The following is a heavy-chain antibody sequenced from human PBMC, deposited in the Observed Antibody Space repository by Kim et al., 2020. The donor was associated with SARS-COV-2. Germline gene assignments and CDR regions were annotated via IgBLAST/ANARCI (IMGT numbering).Heavy chain of an antibody. V-gene: IGHV5-51*01. CDR1: GYSFTSYW. CDR2: IYPGDSDT. CDR3: ARLLPRLRVRRYYDSSGHRVGAFDI. J-gene: IGHJ3*02. D-gene: IGHD3-22*01. Sequence: GESLKISCKGSGYSFTSYWIGWVRQMPGKGLEWMGIIYPGDSDTRYSPSFQGQVTISADKSISTAYLQWSSLKASDTAMYYCARLLPRLRVRRYYDSSGHRVGAFDIWGQGTMVTVSS.